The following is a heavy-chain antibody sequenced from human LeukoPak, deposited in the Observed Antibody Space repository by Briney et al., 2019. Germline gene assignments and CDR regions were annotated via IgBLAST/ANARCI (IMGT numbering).Heavy chain of an antibody. CDR3: LVYTISSDDY. Sequence: GGSLRLSCAASGFTFSSYAMHWVRQAPGKGLQWVAFIRYDGSNTYYADSVEGRFTISRDNSKNTLYLQLNSLRPEDTAVYYCLVYTISSDDYWGQGTLVTVSS. D-gene: IGHD6-6*01. CDR2: IRYDGSNT. V-gene: IGHV3-30*02. CDR1: GFTFSSYA. J-gene: IGHJ4*02.